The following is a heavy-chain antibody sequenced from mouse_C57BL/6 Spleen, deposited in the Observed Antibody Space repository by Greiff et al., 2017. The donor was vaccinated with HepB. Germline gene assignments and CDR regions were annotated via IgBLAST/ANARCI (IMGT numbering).Heavy chain of an antibody. D-gene: IGHD3-1*01. V-gene: IGHV1-15*01. Sequence: VQLQQSGAELVRPGASVTLSCKASGYTFNDYEMHWVKQTPVHGLEWIGAIDPETGGTAYNQKFKGKAILTADKSSSTAYMELSSLTSEDSAVYYCTRSGSEDYWGQGTTLTVSS. CDR3: TRSGSEDY. CDR1: GYTFNDYE. J-gene: IGHJ2*01. CDR2: IDPETGGT.